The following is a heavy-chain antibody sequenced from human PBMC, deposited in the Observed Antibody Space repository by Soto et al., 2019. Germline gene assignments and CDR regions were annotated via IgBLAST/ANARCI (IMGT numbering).Heavy chain of an antibody. V-gene: IGHV3-23*01. CDR3: AKEACSSTSCSWFDP. CDR1: GFTFSTYA. CDR2: ISGSGGST. D-gene: IGHD2-2*01. J-gene: IGHJ5*02. Sequence: PGGSLRLSCAASGFTFSTYAISWVRQAPRKGLEWVSAISGSGGSTYYADSVKGRFTISRDNSKNTLYLQMNSLRAEDTAVYYCAKEACSSTSCSWFDPWGQGTLVTVSS.